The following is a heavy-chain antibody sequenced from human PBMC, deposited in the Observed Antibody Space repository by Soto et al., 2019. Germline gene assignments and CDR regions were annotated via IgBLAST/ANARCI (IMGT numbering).Heavy chain of an antibody. V-gene: IGHV1-18*04. CDR2: ISGHNGNT. CDR1: GYTFTNHG. D-gene: IGHD2-8*01. Sequence: GASVKVSCKASGYTFTNHGISWVRQAPGQGLEWLGWISGHNGNTKYAQRLKGRVTMTADTSTSTAYMELRSLRSDDTAVYYCARDLYPLAYYFDFWGQGTLVTV. J-gene: IGHJ4*02. CDR3: ARDLYPLAYYFDF.